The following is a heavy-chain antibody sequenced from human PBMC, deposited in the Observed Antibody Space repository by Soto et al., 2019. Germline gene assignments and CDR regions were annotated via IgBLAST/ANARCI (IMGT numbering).Heavy chain of an antibody. CDR1: GGTFSSYA. CDR3: ARRGSRGSSWYGPFFDY. D-gene: IGHD6-13*01. CDR2: IIPIFGTA. Sequence: VKVSCKASGGTFSSYAISWVRQAPGQGLEWMEGIIPIFGTANYAQKFQGRVTITADESTSTAYMELSSLRSEDTAVYYCARRGSRGSSWYGPFFDYWGQGTMVTVYS. J-gene: IGHJ4*02. V-gene: IGHV1-69*01.